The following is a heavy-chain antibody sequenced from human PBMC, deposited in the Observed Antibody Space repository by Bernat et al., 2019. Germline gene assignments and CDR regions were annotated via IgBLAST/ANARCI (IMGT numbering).Heavy chain of an antibody. CDR3: ARDPYYYDSSGPLPFDI. V-gene: IGHV3-53*04. CDR2: IYSGGST. CDR1: GFTVSSNY. Sequence: EVQLVESGGGLVQPGGSLRLSCAASGFTVSSNYMSWVRQAPGNGLEWVSVIYSGGSTYYADSVKGRFTISRHNSKNALYLQMNSLRAEDTAVYYCARDPYYYDSSGPLPFDIWGQGTMVTVSS. D-gene: IGHD3-22*01. J-gene: IGHJ3*02.